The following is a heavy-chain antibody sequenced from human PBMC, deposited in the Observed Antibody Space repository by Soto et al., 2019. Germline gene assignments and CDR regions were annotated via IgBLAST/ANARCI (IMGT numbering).Heavy chain of an antibody. CDR3: ARQEQWLVRDYYMDV. V-gene: IGHV4-39*01. CDR1: GGSISSSSYY. Sequence: SETLSLTCTVSGGSISSSSYYWGWIRQPPGKGLEWIGSIYYSGSTYYNPSLKSRVTISVDTSKNQFSLKLSSVTAADTAVYYCARQEQWLVRDYYMDVWGKGTTVTVSS. CDR2: IYYSGST. J-gene: IGHJ6*03. D-gene: IGHD6-19*01.